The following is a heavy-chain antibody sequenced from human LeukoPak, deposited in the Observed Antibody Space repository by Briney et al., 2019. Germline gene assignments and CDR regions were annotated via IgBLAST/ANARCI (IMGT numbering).Heavy chain of an antibody. Sequence: SETLSLTCGVYGGSFSGYHWTWVRQPPGKGLEWIGEINHSGNTNYNPSLKSRVTISVDTSKNQFSLKPSSVTAADTAVYYCARGDGAYNWFAPWGQGTLVTVSS. CDR3: ARGDGAYNWFAP. CDR1: GGSFSGYH. D-gene: IGHD3-16*01. J-gene: IGHJ5*02. CDR2: INHSGNT. V-gene: IGHV4-34*01.